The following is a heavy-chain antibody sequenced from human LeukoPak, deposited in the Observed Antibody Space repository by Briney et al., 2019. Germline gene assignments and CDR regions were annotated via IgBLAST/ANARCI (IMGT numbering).Heavy chain of an antibody. D-gene: IGHD3-22*01. CDR3: ARDPYYYDSSGYDY. CDR1: GGTFSSYA. J-gene: IGHJ4*02. V-gene: IGHV1-69*13. Sequence: GASVKVSCKASGGTFSSYAISWVRQAPGQGLEWMGGIIPIFGTANYAQKFQGRVTITADEFTSTAYMELSSLRSEDTAMYYCARDPYYYDSSGYDYWGQGTLVTVSS. CDR2: IIPIFGTA.